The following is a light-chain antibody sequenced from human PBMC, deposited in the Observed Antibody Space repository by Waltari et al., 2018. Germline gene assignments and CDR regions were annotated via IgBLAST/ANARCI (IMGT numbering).Light chain of an antibody. Sequence: EIVLTQSPGTLSLSPGERATLSCRASQSVSRALAWYQQKPGQAPRLLIYAASSRATGIPDRFSGSGSGTDFSLTIRRLEPEDFAVYYCQHYVRLPVTFGQGTKVEIK. CDR3: QHYVRLPVT. CDR2: AAS. CDR1: QSVSRA. J-gene: IGKJ1*01. V-gene: IGKV3-20*01.